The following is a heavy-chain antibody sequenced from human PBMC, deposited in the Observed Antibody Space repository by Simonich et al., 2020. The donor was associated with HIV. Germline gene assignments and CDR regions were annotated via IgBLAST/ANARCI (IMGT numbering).Heavy chain of an antibody. J-gene: IGHJ5*02. Sequence: QVQLVQSGAEVKKPGASVRVSCKASTYTFTSYGITWVRQAPGQGLEWMGWLRAYKGKTNQAKKLQGRVTMTTDTATSTNYMELRSLRSDDTAVYYCARGTYNGYDWNWFDPWGQGTLVTVSS. CDR2: LRAYKGKT. V-gene: IGHV1-18*01. CDR1: TYTFTSYG. D-gene: IGHD5-12*01. CDR3: ARGTYNGYDWNWFDP.